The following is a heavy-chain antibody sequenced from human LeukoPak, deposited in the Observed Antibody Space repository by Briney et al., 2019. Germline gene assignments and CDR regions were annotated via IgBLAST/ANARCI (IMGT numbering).Heavy chain of an antibody. J-gene: IGHJ3*02. D-gene: IGHD3-22*01. CDR3: ATVARPFLTYYYDSSGYGAFDI. V-gene: IGHV1-24*01. Sequence: ASVKVSCKVSGYTLTELSMHWVRQAPGKGLEWMGGFDPEDGETIYAQKFQGRVTMTEDTSTDTAYMELSSLRSEDTAVYYCATVARPFLTYYYDSSGYGAFDIWGQGTMVTVSS. CDR2: FDPEDGET. CDR1: GYTLTELS.